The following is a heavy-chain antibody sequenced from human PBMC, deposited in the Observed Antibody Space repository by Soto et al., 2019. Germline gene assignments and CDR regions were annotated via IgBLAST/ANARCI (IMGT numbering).Heavy chain of an antibody. D-gene: IGHD2-21*02. CDR1: GGSISSGGYS. CDR3: ARSGGDTGPHGLDV. V-gene: IGHV4-30-2*03. CDR2: IYHSGST. J-gene: IGHJ6*02. Sequence: PSETLSLTCAVSGGSISSGGYSWSWIRQPPGKGLEWIGCIYHSGSTYYNPSLKSRVTISGDTSKNQFSLKLSSVTAADTAIYYCARSGGDTGPHGLDVWGQGTTVTVSS.